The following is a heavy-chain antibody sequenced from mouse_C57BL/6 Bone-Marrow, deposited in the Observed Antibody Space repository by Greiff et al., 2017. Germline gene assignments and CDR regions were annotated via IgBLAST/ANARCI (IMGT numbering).Heavy chain of an antibody. J-gene: IGHJ3*01. CDR3: TDWGRVRFAY. CDR1: GFTFSDAW. D-gene: IGHD4-1*01. CDR2: IRNKANNHAT. Sequence: EVKLVESGGGLVQPGGSMKLSCAASGFTFSDAWMDWVRQSPGKGLEWVALIRNKANNHATYYAVSVKGRFTISRDDSKSRVYLQMNSLGPEDTGIYYCTDWGRVRFAYWGRGTLVTVSA. V-gene: IGHV6-6*01.